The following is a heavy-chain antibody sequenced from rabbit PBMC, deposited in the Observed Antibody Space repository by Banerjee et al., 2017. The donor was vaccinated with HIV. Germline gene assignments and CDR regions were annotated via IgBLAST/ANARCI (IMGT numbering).Heavy chain of an antibody. CDR3: ARDFADDYGFNW. V-gene: IGHV1S40*01. CDR2: IYAGSSGST. J-gene: IGHJ4*01. CDR1: GFTISNTYY. D-gene: IGHD2-1*01. Sequence: QSLEESGGDLVKPGASLTLTCTASGFTISNTYYMCWVRQAPGKGLEWIGCIYAGSSGSTYYANWAKGRFTISKTSSTTVTLEMTSLTAADTATYFCARDFADDYGFNWWGPGTLVPS.